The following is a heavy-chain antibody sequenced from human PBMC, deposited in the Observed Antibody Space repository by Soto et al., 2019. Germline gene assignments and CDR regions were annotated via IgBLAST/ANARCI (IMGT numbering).Heavy chain of an antibody. J-gene: IGHJ6*03. V-gene: IGHV4-39*01. CDR2: IYYSGST. Sequence: QLQLQESGPGLVKPSETLALTCTVSGGSISSSSYYWGWIRQPPGKGLEWIGSIYYSGSTYYNPSLKSRVTISVDTSKNQFSLNLSSVTAADTAVYYCARLVIAAAGTGFDYYYMDVWGKGTTVTVSS. CDR3: ARLVIAAAGTGFDYYYMDV. D-gene: IGHD6-13*01. CDR1: GGSISSSSYY.